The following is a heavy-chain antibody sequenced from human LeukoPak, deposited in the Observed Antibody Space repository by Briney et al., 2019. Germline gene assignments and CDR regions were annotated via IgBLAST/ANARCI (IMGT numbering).Heavy chain of an antibody. J-gene: IGHJ4*02. Sequence: GGSLRLSCAASEFDFSTHAMTWVRQAPGKGLEWVSAISISGTKTYYADSVKGRFTISRDNSKSTLYLQMYSLRAEDTAVYYCTNEIRPNDYWGQGTLVTVSS. CDR2: ISISGTKT. CDR3: TNEIRPNDY. CDR1: EFDFSTHA. V-gene: IGHV3-23*01. D-gene: IGHD4-17*01.